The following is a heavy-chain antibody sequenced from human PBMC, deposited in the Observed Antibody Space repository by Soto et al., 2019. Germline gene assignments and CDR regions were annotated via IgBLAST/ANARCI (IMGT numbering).Heavy chain of an antibody. D-gene: IGHD5-18*01. Sequence: GGSLRLSCAASGFAFSDYDMSWVRQAPGKGLEWVSAISDNGGSTYYADSVKGRFTISRDNSKNTLYLQMNNLRAEDTAVYYCANRDTSMVTRYYYCMGVWGQGTTVTVSS. CDR1: GFAFSDYD. V-gene: IGHV3-23*01. CDR3: ANRDTSMVTRYYYCMGV. CDR2: ISDNGGST. J-gene: IGHJ6*02.